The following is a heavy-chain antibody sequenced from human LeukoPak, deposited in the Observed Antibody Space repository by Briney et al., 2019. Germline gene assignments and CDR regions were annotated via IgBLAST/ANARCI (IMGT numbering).Heavy chain of an antibody. CDR3: AKDQGDYSSGWSIFDY. CDR1: GFTVSTYA. Sequence: GSLRLSCAASGFTVSTYAMSWVRQAPGKGLEWVSAITGSGGSTYYADSVKGRFTISRANSKNTLYLQMNSLRAEGTAVYYCAKDQGDYSSGWSIFDYWGQGSLVTVSS. J-gene: IGHJ4*02. V-gene: IGHV3-23*01. D-gene: IGHD6-19*01. CDR2: ITGSGGST.